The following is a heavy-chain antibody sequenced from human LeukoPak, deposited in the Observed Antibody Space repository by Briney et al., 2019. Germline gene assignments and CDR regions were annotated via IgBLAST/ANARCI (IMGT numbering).Heavy chain of an antibody. V-gene: IGHV1-18*01. J-gene: IGHJ4*02. CDR1: GGTFSSYA. CDR3: ARADSYDILTGYRNPFDY. Sequence: ASVKVSCKASGGTFSSYAISWVRQAPGQGLEWMGWISAYNGNTNYAQKLQGRVTMTTDTSTSTAYMELRSLRSDDTAVYYCARADSYDILTGYRNPFDYWGQGTLVTVSS. CDR2: ISAYNGNT. D-gene: IGHD3-9*01.